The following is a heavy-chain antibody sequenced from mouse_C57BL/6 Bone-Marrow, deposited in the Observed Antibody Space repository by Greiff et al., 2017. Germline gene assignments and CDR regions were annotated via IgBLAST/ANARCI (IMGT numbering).Heavy chain of an antibody. V-gene: IGHV5-17*01. CDR2: ISSGSSTI. J-gene: IGHJ3*01. CDR3: ARGGGGEGFAY. Sequence: EVKLVESGGGLVKPGGSLKLSCAASGFTFSDYGMHWVRQAPEKGLEWVAYISSGSSTIYYADKVKGRFTISRDNAKNTLFLQMTSLRSEDTAMYYWARGGGGEGFAYWGQGTLVTVSA. CDR1: GFTFSDYG.